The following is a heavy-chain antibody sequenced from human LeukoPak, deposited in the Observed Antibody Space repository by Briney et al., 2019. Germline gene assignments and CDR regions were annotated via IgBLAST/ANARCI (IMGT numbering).Heavy chain of an antibody. CDR1: GGSISSSSYY. V-gene: IGHV4-39*07. D-gene: IGHD4-17*01. CDR2: IYYSGST. J-gene: IGHJ4*02. Sequence: QPSETLSLTCTVSGGSISSSSYYWGWIRQPPGKGLEWIGSIYYSGSTYYNPSLKSRVTISVDTSKNQFSLKLNSVTAADTAVYYCAKMGNPATVTADYWGQGTLVTVSS. CDR3: AKMGNPATVTADY.